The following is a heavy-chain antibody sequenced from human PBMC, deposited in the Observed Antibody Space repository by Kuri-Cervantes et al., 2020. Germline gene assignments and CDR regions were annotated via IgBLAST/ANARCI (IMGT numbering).Heavy chain of an antibody. D-gene: IGHD3-3*01. CDR2: IYYDGSNK. J-gene: IGHJ6*03. CDR1: GFAFRNYG. Sequence: LSLTCAASGFAFRNYGMQWVRQAPGKGLEWVALIYYDGSNKYYADSVKGRFTISRDNSKNTLYLQMNSLRAEDTAVYYCARDLWYDFWSGYIDYYYMDVWGKGTTVTVSS. CDR3: ARDLWYDFWSGYIDYYYMDV. V-gene: IGHV3-30*19.